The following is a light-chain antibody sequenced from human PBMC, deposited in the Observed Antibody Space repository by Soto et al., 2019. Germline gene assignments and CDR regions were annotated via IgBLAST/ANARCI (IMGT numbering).Light chain of an antibody. CDR3: RQRGQWPPT. Sequence: EVVLTQSPATVSLFPGERATLSCRASQSVGSFLAWYQHRPGQAPRLLIYDASNRATGIPPRFSGTGSGTDFTLTISSLEPEDFAVYFCRQRGQWPPTFGQGTKVDIK. CDR2: DAS. J-gene: IGKJ1*01. V-gene: IGKV3-11*01. CDR1: QSVGSF.